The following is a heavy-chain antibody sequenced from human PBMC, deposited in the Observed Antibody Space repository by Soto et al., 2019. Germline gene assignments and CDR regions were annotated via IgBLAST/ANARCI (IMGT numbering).Heavy chain of an antibody. CDR3: ARERRVGYYYDM. CDR1: GGSITSYY. Sequence: QVQLQESGPGLVKPSETLSLTCTVSGGSITSYYWSWIRQPPGKGLEWIGYIYYSGSTNYNPSLKSRVTISVDTSKNLFYLELTSVTAADTAVYYCARERRVGYYYDMWGQGTLVTVSS. D-gene: IGHD3-22*01. V-gene: IGHV4-59*01. CDR2: IYYSGST. J-gene: IGHJ4*02.